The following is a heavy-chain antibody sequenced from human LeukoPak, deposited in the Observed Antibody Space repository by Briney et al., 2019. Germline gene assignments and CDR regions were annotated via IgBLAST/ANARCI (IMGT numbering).Heavy chain of an antibody. CDR3: ARDHLFGGAFDI. J-gene: IGHJ3*02. CDR2: IYYSGST. Sequence: SETLSLTCTVSGGSISSYYCNWIRQSPGKGLEWIGYIYYSGSTNYNPSLKSRVTISVDTSKNQFSLKLSSVTAADTAVYYCARDHLFGGAFDIWGQGTMVTVSS. V-gene: IGHV4-59*01. D-gene: IGHD2-15*01. CDR1: GGSISSYY.